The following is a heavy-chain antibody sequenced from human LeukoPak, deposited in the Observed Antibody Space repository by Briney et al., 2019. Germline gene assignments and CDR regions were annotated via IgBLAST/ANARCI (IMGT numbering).Heavy chain of an antibody. Sequence: KASETLSLTCAVYGGSFSGYYWSWIRQPPGKGLEWIGEINHSGSTNYNPSLKSRVTISVDTSKNQFSLKLSSVTAADTAVYYCARFALYSSRGIDYWGQGTLVTVSS. CDR3: ARFALYSSRGIDY. D-gene: IGHD6-13*01. CDR1: GGSFSGYY. CDR2: INHSGST. J-gene: IGHJ4*02. V-gene: IGHV4-34*01.